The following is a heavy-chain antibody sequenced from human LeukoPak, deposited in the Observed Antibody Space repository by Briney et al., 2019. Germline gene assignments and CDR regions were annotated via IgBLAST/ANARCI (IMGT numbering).Heavy chain of an antibody. J-gene: IGHJ4*02. Sequence: ASVKVSCKASGYTFTGYYMHWVRQAPGQGLEWMGWINPNSGGTNYAQKFQGRVTMTRDTSISTAYMELSRLRSDDTAVYYCASSIAVAGTGLDYWGQGTLVTVSS. V-gene: IGHV1-2*02. CDR1: GYTFTGYY. D-gene: IGHD6-19*01. CDR2: INPNSGGT. CDR3: ASSIAVAGTGLDY.